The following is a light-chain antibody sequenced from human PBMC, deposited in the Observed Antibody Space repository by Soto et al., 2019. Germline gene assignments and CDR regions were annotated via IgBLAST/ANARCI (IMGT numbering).Light chain of an antibody. CDR2: DTS. CDR3: HQYDNWPPCT. J-gene: IGKJ2*02. V-gene: IGKV3-15*01. CDR1: QSVSRF. Sequence: EIVMTQSPATLSVSPGERVTLSCRASQSVSRFLAWYQQRPGQAPRLLIYDTSTRATGVPARFSGSGSGTEFSLTISSLQSEDFAVYYCHQYDNWPPCTFGQGTKLEV.